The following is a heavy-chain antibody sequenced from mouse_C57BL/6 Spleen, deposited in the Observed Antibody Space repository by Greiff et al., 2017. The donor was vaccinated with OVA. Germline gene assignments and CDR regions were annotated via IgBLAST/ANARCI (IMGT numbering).Heavy chain of an antibody. CDR1: GFTFSSYA. V-gene: IGHV5-4*01. J-gene: IGHJ4*01. Sequence: EVKLVESGGGLVKPGGSLKLSCAASGFTFSSYAMSWVRQTPEKRLEWVATISDGGSYTYYPDNVQGRFTISRDNAKNNLYLQMSHLKSEDTAMYYCARDYGSSFGDYWGQGTSVTVSS. CDR2: ISDGGSYT. D-gene: IGHD1-1*01. CDR3: ARDYGSSFGDY.